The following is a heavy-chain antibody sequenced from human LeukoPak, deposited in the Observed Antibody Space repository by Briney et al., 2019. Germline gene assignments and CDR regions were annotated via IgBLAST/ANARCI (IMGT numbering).Heavy chain of an antibody. J-gene: IGHJ6*03. CDR3: ARASSGSSYYYMDV. CDR1: VCTFSSYT. V-gene: IGHV3-21*01. D-gene: IGHD3-22*01. Sequence: PGGSLRLSCAASVCTFSSYTMNWVRQAPRKGLEWVSSISSSSTYINYADSVKGRFTISRDNAKNSLYLQMNSLRAEDTAVYYCARASSGSSYYYMDVWGKGTTVTVSS. CDR2: ISSSSTYI.